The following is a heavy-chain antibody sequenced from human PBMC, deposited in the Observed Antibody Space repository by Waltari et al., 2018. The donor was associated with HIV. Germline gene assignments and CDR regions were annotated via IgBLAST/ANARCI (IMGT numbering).Heavy chain of an antibody. CDR1: GYTFTGYY. D-gene: IGHD6-13*01. J-gene: IGHJ3*02. V-gene: IGHV1-2*02. CDR3: ASGARIAAPTAFDI. CDR2: INPNSGGT. Sequence: QVQLVQSGAEVKKPGASVKVSCKASGYTFTGYYMHWVRQAPGQGLEWMGWINPNSGGTNYAKKFQGRVTMTRDTSISTSYMELSRLRSDDTAVYYCASGARIAAPTAFDIWGQGTMVTVSS.